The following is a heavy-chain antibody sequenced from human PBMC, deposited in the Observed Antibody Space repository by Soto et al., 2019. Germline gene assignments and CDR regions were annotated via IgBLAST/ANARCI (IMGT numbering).Heavy chain of an antibody. CDR2: TYYRSIWQT. J-gene: IGHJ5*02. CDR1: GDSVSSNDAV. D-gene: IGHD6-6*01. Sequence: QVQLQQSGPGLVKPSQTLSLTCAISGDSVSSNDAVWNWIRQSPSRGLEWLGRTYYRSIWQTEYAVSVKARMNTTPAASTNQFSLHLTSVPPEDTAMYYCARLVGHSWLDHWGQGTLVPVS. V-gene: IGHV6-1*01. CDR3: ARLVGHSWLDH.